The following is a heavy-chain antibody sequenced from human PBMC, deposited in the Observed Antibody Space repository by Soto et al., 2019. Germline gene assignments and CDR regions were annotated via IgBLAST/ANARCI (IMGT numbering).Heavy chain of an antibody. CDR1: GFTVSSNY. V-gene: IGHV3-66*01. Sequence: GGSLRLSCAASGFTVSSNYMSWVRQAPGKGLEWVSVIYSGGSTYYADSVKGRFTISRDNSKNTLYLQMNSLRAEDTAVYYCASSVREYSGYESDYYYYYYMDVWGKGTTVTVSS. CDR3: ASSVREYSGYESDYYYYYYMDV. J-gene: IGHJ6*03. D-gene: IGHD5-12*01. CDR2: IYSGGST.